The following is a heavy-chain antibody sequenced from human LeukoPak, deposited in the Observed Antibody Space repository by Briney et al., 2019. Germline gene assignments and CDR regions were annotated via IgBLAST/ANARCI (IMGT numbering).Heavy chain of an antibody. CDR2: INSDGSST. CDR1: GFTFSSYW. CDR3: ARGGYDILTGPHGLYYYYYYMDV. V-gene: IGHV3-74*01. Sequence: GGSLRLSCAASGFTFSSYWMHWVRQAPGKGLVRVSRINSDGSSTSYADSVKGRFTISRDNAKNTLYLQMNSLRAEDTAVYYRARGGYDILTGPHGLYYYYYYMDVWGKGTTVTVSS. J-gene: IGHJ6*03. D-gene: IGHD3-9*01.